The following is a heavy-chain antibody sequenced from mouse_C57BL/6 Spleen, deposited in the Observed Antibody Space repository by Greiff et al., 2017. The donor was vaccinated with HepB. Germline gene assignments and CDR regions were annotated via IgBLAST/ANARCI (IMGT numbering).Heavy chain of an antibody. D-gene: IGHD1-1*01. CDR1: GYSFTGYF. CDR2: INPYNGDT. V-gene: IGHV1-20*01. J-gene: IGHJ2*01. CDR3: ARETTVVATGDYFDY. Sequence: EVQRVESGPELVKPGDSVKISCKASGYSFTGYFMNWVMQSHGKSLEWIGRINPYNGDTFYNQKFKGKATLTVDKSSSTAHMEIRSLTSEDAAVYYCARETTVVATGDYFDYWGQGTTLTVSS.